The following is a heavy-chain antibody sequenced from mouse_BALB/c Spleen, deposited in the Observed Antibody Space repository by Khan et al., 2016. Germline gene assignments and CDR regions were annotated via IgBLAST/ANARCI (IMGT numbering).Heavy chain of an antibody. CDR3: VRDAYSPYALDY. CDR1: GFTFKTYA. CDR2: IRSKSNNFAT. V-gene: IGHV10-1*02. Sequence: EVQLVESGGGLVQPKGSLKLSCAASGFTFKTYAMNWVSQAPGKGLEWIARIRSKSNNFATYYDDSVKARFTISRDDSQTMLSLQMTTLQTEDTAMYYCVRDAYSPYALDYWGQGTSVTVSS. D-gene: IGHD1-1*01. J-gene: IGHJ4*01.